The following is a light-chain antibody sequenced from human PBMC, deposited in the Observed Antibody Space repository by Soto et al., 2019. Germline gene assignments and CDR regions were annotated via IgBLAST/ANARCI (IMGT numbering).Light chain of an antibody. CDR3: QSYDSSLSGSI. CDR2: GNS. Sequence: QSVLTQPPXVSGXXXXXVXXXXTGSSSNIGAGYDVHWYQQLPGTAPKLLIYGNSNRPSGVPDRFSGSKSGTSASLAITGLQAEDEADYYCQSYDSSLSGSIFGGGTKLTVL. J-gene: IGLJ2*01. CDR1: SSNIGAGYD. V-gene: IGLV1-40*01.